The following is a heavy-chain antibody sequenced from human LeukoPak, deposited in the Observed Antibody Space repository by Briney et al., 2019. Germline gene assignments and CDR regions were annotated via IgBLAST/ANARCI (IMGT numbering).Heavy chain of an antibody. J-gene: IGHJ4*02. Sequence: SETLSLTCAVSSYSISSISYWGWIRQPPGKGLEWIGNIYHSGITYYNPSLKSRLTISVDTSTNQFSLRLSSVTAADTAVYYCARDKAKIVRGYSGQDIDYWGQGTLVTVSS. CDR2: IYHSGIT. CDR3: ARDKAKIVRGYSGQDIDY. D-gene: IGHD5-12*01. CDR1: SYSISSISY. V-gene: IGHV4-38-2*02.